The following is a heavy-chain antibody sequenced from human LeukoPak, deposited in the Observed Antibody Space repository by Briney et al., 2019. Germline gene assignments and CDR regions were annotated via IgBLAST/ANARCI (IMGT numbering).Heavy chain of an antibody. D-gene: IGHD4-17*01. CDR1: GYTFTDYD. CDR2: INPNSAST. V-gene: IGHV1-8*03. Sequence: GASVKVSCKTSGYTFTDYDVHWVRQAPGQGLEWMGWINPNSASTNYAQRLQGRVTFTRDTSLSIAYMELSSLTSEDAAVYFCARGDFGETNTAFYVWGQGTLVAVSS. CDR3: ARGDFGETNTAFYV. J-gene: IGHJ3*01.